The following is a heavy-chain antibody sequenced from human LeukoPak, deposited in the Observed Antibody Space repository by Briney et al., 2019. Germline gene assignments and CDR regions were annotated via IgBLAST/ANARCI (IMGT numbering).Heavy chain of an antibody. D-gene: IGHD3-10*01. CDR2: IYDSGST. J-gene: IGHJ5*02. CDR1: GGSISSSSYY. V-gene: IGHV4-39*07. CDR3: ARGGVNYKIAGP. Sequence: SETLSLTCTVSGGSISSSSYYWGWIRQPPGKGLEWIGSIYDSGSTYYNPSLKSRVTVSVDTSKNQFSLKLSSVTAADTAVYYCARGGVNYKIAGPWGQGALVTVSS.